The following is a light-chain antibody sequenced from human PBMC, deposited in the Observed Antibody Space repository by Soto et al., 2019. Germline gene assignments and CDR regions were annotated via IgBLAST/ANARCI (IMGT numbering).Light chain of an antibody. CDR3: AVWDDNRSGVV. Sequence: QSVLTQPPSASGTPGQRVPISCTGTNSNIGVNNVSWYRQLPATAPQLLIYKVNQRPSGVPDRFSGSKSGTSAALAVSGLRSEDEADYYCAVWDDNRSGVVVGGGTKLTVL. CDR2: KVN. J-gene: IGLJ2*01. CDR1: NSNIGVNN. V-gene: IGLV1-47*01.